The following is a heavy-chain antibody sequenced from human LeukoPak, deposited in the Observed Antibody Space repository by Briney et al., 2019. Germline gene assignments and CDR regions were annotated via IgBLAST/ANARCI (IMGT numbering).Heavy chain of an antibody. CDR3: ARVNYPTHFDY. V-gene: IGHV3-7*04. CDR1: GFTFSTYW. J-gene: IGHJ4*02. CDR2: IKQDGSGE. D-gene: IGHD5-24*01. Sequence: GGSLRLSCAASGFTFSTYWMTWDRQSPGKGLEWVANIKQDGSGEYSVDSVKGRFTISRDNAKNSLYLQMDSLRAEDTAVYYCARVNYPTHFDYWGQGTLVTVSS.